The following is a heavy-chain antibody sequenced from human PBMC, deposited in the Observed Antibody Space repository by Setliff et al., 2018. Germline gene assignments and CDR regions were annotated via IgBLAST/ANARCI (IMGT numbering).Heavy chain of an antibody. D-gene: IGHD6-25*01. J-gene: IGHJ3*02. CDR2: ISPNSIWI. CDR1: GVTFTTYS. CDR3: ARSPANGGHDAFDI. Sequence: GGSLRLSCAPSGVTFTTYSMHWVRQAPGKRLEWVSSISPNSIWIYYADSVKGRFTISRDNAKKSLYLQMNSLGAEDTAVYYCARSPANGGHDAFDIWGQGTMVTVSS. V-gene: IGHV3-21*01.